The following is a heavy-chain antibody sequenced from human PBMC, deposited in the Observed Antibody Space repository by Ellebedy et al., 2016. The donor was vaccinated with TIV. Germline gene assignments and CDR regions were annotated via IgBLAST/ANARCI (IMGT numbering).Heavy chain of an antibody. Sequence: GESLKISCVASGFTFDSYAMHWVRQAPGKGPEGVAVISHDGSSQYYADSVKCRFTISRDNAKLSFYLQMNSLTAEDTAVYYCASGAYDIWGQGTKVTVSS. CDR3: ASGAYDI. V-gene: IGHV3-30-3*01. CDR2: ISHDGSSQ. CDR1: GFTFDSYA. J-gene: IGHJ3*02.